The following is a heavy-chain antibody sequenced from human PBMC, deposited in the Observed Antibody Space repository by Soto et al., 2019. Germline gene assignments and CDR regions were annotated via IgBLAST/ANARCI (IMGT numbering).Heavy chain of an antibody. CDR1: GFSFSTYS. V-gene: IGHV3-21*01. D-gene: IGHD2-21*02. CDR3: AREETAWPLAYGLDV. Sequence: GSLRLSCAASGFSFSTYSMNWVRQAPGKGLEWVSSISSRGDTYYADSVKGRFTISRDNAKNSVSLQMDSLRAEDAAVYYCAREETAWPLAYGLDVWGQGTTVTVSS. J-gene: IGHJ6*02. CDR2: ISSRGDT.